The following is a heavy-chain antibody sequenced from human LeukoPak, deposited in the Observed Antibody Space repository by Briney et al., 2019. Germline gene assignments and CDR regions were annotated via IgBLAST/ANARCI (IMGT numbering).Heavy chain of an antibody. CDR3: ARDYYSYGYAGCDP. Sequence: SGGSLRLSCAASGFTFSSYAMHWVRQAPGKGLEWVAVISYDGSNKYYADSVKGRFTISRDNSKNTLYLQMNSLRAEDTAVYYCARDYYSYGYAGCDPWGQGTLVTVSS. J-gene: IGHJ5*02. CDR2: ISYDGSNK. V-gene: IGHV3-30*04. CDR1: GFTFSSYA. D-gene: IGHD5-18*01.